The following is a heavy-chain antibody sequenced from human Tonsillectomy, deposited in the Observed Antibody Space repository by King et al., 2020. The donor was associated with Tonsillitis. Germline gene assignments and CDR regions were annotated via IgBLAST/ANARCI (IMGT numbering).Heavy chain of an antibody. CDR2: ISYDGTNK. V-gene: IGHV3-30-3*01. D-gene: IGHD2/OR15-2a*01. CDR3: ARSIIPGFDI. CDR1: GFTFRSYN. Sequence: VQLVESGGGVVQPGRSLRLSCAASGFTFRSYNMHWVRQAPGKGLEWVAVISYDGTNKNYADSVKGRFTISRDNSKNTMYLQMSSLRAADTAVYYCARSIIPGFDIWGQGTMVTVSS. J-gene: IGHJ3*02.